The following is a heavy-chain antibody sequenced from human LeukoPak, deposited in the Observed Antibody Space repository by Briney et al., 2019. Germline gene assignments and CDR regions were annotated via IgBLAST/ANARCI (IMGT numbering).Heavy chain of an antibody. CDR1: GFTFSTYA. V-gene: IGHV3-23*01. Sequence: PGGSLSLSCAASGFTFSTYAMSCVRQAPGKGLEWVTAISGSGGSIYYAASVKGRFTISRDNSKNTLYLQMNSLRAEDTAVYYCAKEVDTAMYFDYWGQGTLVTVSS. J-gene: IGHJ4*02. CDR2: ISGSGGSI. CDR3: AKEVDTAMYFDY. D-gene: IGHD5-18*01.